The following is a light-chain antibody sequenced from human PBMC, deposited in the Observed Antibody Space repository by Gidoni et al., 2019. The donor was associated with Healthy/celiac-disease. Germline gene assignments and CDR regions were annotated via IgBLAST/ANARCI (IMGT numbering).Light chain of an antibody. Sequence: SYELTQPPSVSVSPGQTASITCSGDKLGDKYACWYQQKPGQSPVLVIYQDSKRPSGTPERFPGSNSGNTATLTISGTQAMDEADCYCQAWDSSTFYVFGTGTKVTVL. J-gene: IGLJ1*01. V-gene: IGLV3-1*01. CDR3: QAWDSSTFYV. CDR2: QDS. CDR1: KLGDKY.